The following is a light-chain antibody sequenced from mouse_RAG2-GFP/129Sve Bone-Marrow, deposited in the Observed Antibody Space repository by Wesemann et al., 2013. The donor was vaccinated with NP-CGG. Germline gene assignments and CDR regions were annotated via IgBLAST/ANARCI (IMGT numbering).Light chain of an antibody. V-gene: IGKV6-20*01. Sequence: NIVMTQSPKSMSMSVGERVTLSCKASENVGTYVSWYQQKPEQSPKLLIYGASNRYTGVPDRFIGSGSVTDFTLTISSVQAEDVAVYFCQQHLHIPWTFGGGTKLEIK. CDR1: ENVGTY. J-gene: IGKJ1*01. CDR2: GAS. CDR3: QQHLHIPWT.